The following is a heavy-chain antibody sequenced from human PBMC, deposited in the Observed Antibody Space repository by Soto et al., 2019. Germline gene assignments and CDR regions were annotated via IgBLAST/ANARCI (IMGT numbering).Heavy chain of an antibody. CDR3: ARCSLVVVPAPGFDP. J-gene: IGHJ5*02. V-gene: IGHV4-31*03. Sequence: SETLSLTCTVSGGSISSGGYYWSWIRQHPGKGLEWIGYIYYSGTTYYNPSLKSRVTISVDTSKNQFSLKLSSVSAADTALYYCARCSLVVVPAPGFDPWGRGALVTVSS. D-gene: IGHD2-2*01. CDR2: IYYSGTT. CDR1: GGSISSGGYY.